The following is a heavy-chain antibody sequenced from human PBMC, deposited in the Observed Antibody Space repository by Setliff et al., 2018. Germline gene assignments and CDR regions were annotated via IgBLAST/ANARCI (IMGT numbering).Heavy chain of an antibody. CDR1: GYSISSGYY. J-gene: IGHJ4*02. CDR2: IYYSGST. V-gene: IGHV4-61*01. Sequence: SETLSLTCAVSGYSISSGYYWSWLRQPPGKGLEWIGYIYYSGSTDYNPSLKSRVTISVDTSKNQFSLKLSSMTAADTAVYYCARTGGTFDYWGQGTLVTVSS. CDR3: ARTGGTFDY.